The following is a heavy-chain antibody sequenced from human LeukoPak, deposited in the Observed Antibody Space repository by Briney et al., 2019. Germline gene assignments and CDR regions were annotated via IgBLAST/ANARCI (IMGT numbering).Heavy chain of an antibody. J-gene: IGHJ4*02. D-gene: IGHD5-12*01. CDR2: IKQDGSEK. V-gene: IGHV3-7*01. Sequence: GGSLRVSCAASGFTFSTYWMSWVRQAPGKGLEWVANIKQDGSEKHYVESVKGRFSISRDNAKNSLYLEMNSLRAEDTAVYYCARGTYSLDYWGQGTLVTVSS. CDR1: GFTFSTYW. CDR3: ARGTYSLDY.